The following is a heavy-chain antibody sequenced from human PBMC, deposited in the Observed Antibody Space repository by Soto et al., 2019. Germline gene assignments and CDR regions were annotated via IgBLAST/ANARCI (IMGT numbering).Heavy chain of an antibody. V-gene: IGHV6-1*01. CDR2: TYYRSKWYN. J-gene: IGHJ3*02. CDR1: GDSVSSKSAA. D-gene: IGHD3-22*01. CDR3: ARDRLGSSGYYLDAFDI. Sequence: PSQTLSLTCAISGDSVSSKSAAWNWIRQSPSRGLEWLGRTYYRSKWYNDYAVSVKSRITINPDTSKNQVSLQLKSVTPEDTAVYYCARDRLGSSGYYLDAFDIWGQGTMVTVSS.